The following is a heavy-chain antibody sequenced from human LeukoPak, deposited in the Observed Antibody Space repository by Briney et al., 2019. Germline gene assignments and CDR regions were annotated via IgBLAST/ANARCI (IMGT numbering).Heavy chain of an antibody. CDR3: ARGVYYDFWSGYYFQTPRGTTFDP. J-gene: IGHJ5*02. CDR1: GYTFTSYD. CDR2: MNPNSGNT. Sequence: ASVKVSCKASGYTFTSYDINWVRQATGQGLEWMGWMNPNSGNTGYAQKFQGRVTMTRNTSISTAYMELSSLRSEDTAVYYCARGVYYDFWSGYYFQTPRGTTFDPWGQGTLVTVSS. D-gene: IGHD3-3*01. V-gene: IGHV1-8*01.